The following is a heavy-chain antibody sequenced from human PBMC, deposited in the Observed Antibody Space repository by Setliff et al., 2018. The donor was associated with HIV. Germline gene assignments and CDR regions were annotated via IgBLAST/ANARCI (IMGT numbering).Heavy chain of an antibody. D-gene: IGHD6-19*01. CDR3: ARVPYRSAWFSGGHDAFDI. CDR1: GYSFPRYG. V-gene: IGHV1-18*01. Sequence: ASVKVSCKASGYSFPRYGLSWVRQAPGQGREWMGWISGFNGNTKYAQSFQDRVAMTTETATSTAYMEMRSLRSDDTAVYFCARVPYRSAWFSGGHDAFDIWVQGTMVTVSS. J-gene: IGHJ3*02. CDR2: ISGFNGNT.